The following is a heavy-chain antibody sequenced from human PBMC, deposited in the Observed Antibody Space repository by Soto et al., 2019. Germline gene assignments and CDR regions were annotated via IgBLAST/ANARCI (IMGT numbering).Heavy chain of an antibody. CDR1: GGSISSYY. J-gene: IGHJ4*02. CDR2: IYYSGST. D-gene: IGHD1-7*01. CDR3: ARTDWNYLGDYFDY. Sequence: QVQLQESGPGLVKPSETLSLTCTVSGGSISSYYWSWIRQPPGKGLEWIGYIYYSGSTNYNPSLKSRVTISVDTSKNQFSLKLSSVTAADTAVYYCARTDWNYLGDYFDYWGQGTLVTVSS. V-gene: IGHV4-59*01.